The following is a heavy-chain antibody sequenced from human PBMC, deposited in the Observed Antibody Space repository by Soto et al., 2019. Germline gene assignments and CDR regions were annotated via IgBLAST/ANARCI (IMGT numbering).Heavy chain of an antibody. V-gene: IGHV4-39*01. Sequence: QLQLQESSPGLVKPSETLSLTCTVSGGSISSSSYYWGWIRQPPGKGLEWIGSIYYSGSTYYNPSLKSRVTISVDTSKNQFSLKLSSVTAADTAVYYCARVDSSGWYGISVLDYWGQGTLVTVSS. CDR1: GGSISSSSYY. J-gene: IGHJ4*02. CDR3: ARVDSSGWYGISVLDY. D-gene: IGHD6-19*01. CDR2: IYYSGST.